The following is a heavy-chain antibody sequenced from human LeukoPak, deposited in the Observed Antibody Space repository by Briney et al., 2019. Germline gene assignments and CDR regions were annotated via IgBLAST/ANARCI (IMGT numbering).Heavy chain of an antibody. Sequence: GASVKVSCKASGYTFTGYYMHWVRQAPGQGLEWMGWINPNSGGTNYAQKFQGRVTMTRDTSISTAYMELSRLRSDDTAVYYCARDRGYSYGSPDYWGQGTLVTVSS. CDR2: INPNSGGT. CDR1: GYTFTGYY. J-gene: IGHJ4*02. D-gene: IGHD5-18*01. CDR3: ARDRGYSYGSPDY. V-gene: IGHV1-2*02.